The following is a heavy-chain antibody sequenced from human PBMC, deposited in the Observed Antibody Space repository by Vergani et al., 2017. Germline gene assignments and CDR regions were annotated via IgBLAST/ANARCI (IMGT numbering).Heavy chain of an antibody. CDR1: GFTFDDYA. CDR2: ISWNSDSI. V-gene: IGHV3-9*01. Sequence: EVHLVASGGGLVLPGRSLRLSCAASGFTFDDYAMHWVRPAPGKGLELVSGISWNSDSIGYADSVKDRFTISIDNAKNSLHLQMNSLRTEDTALYYCAKDKGANDRGSFDYWGQGTLVTVSS. CDR3: AKDKGANDRGSFDY. J-gene: IGHJ4*02. D-gene: IGHD3-10*02.